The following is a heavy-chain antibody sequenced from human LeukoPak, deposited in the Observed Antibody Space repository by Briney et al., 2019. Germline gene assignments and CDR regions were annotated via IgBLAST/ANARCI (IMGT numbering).Heavy chain of an antibody. V-gene: IGHV4-59*01. CDR3: ASASRPPYYYGMDV. J-gene: IGHJ6*02. Sequence: PSETLSLTCTVSGGSISSDYWSWIRQPPGKGLEWIGSIYYSQSGNSNPSLRSRLTISVDMSKNQFSLKLSSVTAADTAVYYCASASRPPYYYGMDVWGQGTTVTVSS. CDR2: IYYSQSG. CDR1: GGSISSDY.